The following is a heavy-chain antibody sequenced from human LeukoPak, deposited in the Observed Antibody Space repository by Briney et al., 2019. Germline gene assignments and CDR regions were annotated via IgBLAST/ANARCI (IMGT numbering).Heavy chain of an antibody. CDR3: TTTGNSGSLRSSDL. Sequence: GGSLRLSCAASGFTFSNAWMNWVRQAPGKGLEWVGRIKSKTDGGTTDYAAPVKGRFSISRDDSKNTLYLQMNSLKIEDTAVYYCTTTGNSGSLRSSDLWGRGTLVTVSS. V-gene: IGHV3-15*07. CDR2: IKSKTDGGTT. CDR1: GFTFSNAW. J-gene: IGHJ2*01. D-gene: IGHD3-10*01.